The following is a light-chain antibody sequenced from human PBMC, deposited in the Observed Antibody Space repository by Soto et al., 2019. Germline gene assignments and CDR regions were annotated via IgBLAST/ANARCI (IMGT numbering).Light chain of an antibody. V-gene: IGKV1-39*01. J-gene: IGKJ1*01. CDR3: QQTYSFPRT. Sequence: DIQMTHSPSSLSASVGDRVTITCRASQSITNYLNWYQQKPGRAPKLLIYLASSLQSGVPSRFSGSGSGTDFTLTISSLQPEDFATYYCQQTYSFPRTFGQGTKVEI. CDR1: QSITNY. CDR2: LAS.